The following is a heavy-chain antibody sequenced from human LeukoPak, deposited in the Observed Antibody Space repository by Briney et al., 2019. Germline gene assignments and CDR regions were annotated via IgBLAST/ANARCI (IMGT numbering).Heavy chain of an antibody. Sequence: AEALKISCNGSGYDFTTYWICWVRQMPRQVLEWRGIIYPGDSDTRNSPSFQGQVTISADKSISTVYLQWSSLKASDTAMYYCARDGPVPATADAFDIWGQGTMVTVSS. CDR2: IYPGDSDT. CDR3: ARDGPVPATADAFDI. J-gene: IGHJ3*02. D-gene: IGHD2-2*01. CDR1: GYDFTTYW. V-gene: IGHV5-51*01.